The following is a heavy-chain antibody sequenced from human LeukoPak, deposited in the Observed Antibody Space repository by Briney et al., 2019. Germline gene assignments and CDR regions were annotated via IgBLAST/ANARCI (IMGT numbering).Heavy chain of an antibody. CDR3: AKEPAYSTTWTRFDP. CDR1: GFTFTSYA. CDR2: ISAGGENT. V-gene: IGHV3-23*01. Sequence: PGGSLRLSCASSGFTFTSYAMSWVRQAPGKGLEWVSGISAGGENTDYADSVKGRFTISRDNSKNTLFLQMNSLRAEDTAVYYCAKEPAYSTTWTRFDPWGQGTLVTVSS. J-gene: IGHJ5*02. D-gene: IGHD6-13*01.